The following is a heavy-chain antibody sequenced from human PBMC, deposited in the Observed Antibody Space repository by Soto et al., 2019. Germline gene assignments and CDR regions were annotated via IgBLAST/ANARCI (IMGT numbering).Heavy chain of an antibody. Sequence: QVQLVESGGGAVQPGESLRLSCVASGFDFTYYAMHWVRQAPGKGLESVAVMSSDGSKIHHTDSVKGRFTISRDNSKNTLSLPLNSLRKEETSVYFCAKDEVVGGTLGVFGHWGQATQLSVPS. D-gene: IGHD2-8*02. J-gene: IGHJ4*02. CDR2: MSSDGSKI. CDR3: AKDEVVGGTLGVFGH. CDR1: GFDFTYYA. V-gene: IGHV3-30*18.